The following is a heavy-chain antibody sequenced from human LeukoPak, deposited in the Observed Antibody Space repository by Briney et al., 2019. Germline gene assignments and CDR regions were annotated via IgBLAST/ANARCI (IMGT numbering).Heavy chain of an antibody. CDR3: ARGKSRSPRFDP. V-gene: IGHV4-4*07. J-gene: IGHJ5*02. CDR2: IHTSGST. CDR1: GGSISSYY. Sequence: PSETLSLTCTVSGGSISSYYWNWIRQPAGKGLEWIGRIHTSGSTNYNPSLKGRVTISVDTSKNQFSLKLSSVTATDTAVYYCARGKSRSPRFDPWGQGTLVTVSS.